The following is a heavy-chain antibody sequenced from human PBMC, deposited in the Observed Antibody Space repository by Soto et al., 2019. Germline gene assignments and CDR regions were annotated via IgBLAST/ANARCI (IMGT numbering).Heavy chain of an antibody. Sequence: EVQLLESGGGLAQPWGSLRLSCAASGFTFRNNVLSWVRQAPGKGLDWVSGITGSGRDTYYADSVKGRFTISRDNSKNMVFLQMNSLRAEDTALYYCAKNGLDNSPSAIDSWGPGTLVTVSS. J-gene: IGHJ4*02. CDR3: AKNGLDNSPSAIDS. CDR1: GFTFRNNV. CDR2: ITGSGRDT. D-gene: IGHD2-8*01. V-gene: IGHV3-23*01.